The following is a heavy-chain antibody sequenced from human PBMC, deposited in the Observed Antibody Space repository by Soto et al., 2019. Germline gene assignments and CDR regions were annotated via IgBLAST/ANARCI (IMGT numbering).Heavy chain of an antibody. Sequence: QVQLVQSGAEVKKPGASVNVSCKASGYTFTVYYMHWVRQAPGQGLEWMGWINPKSGGSMYTQQFQGRVTMTWDTFISTAYMALTRLISDDTAVYYCARDLAKGGGSAGFDYWGQVTLVTVSS. J-gene: IGHJ4*02. CDR1: GYTFTVYY. V-gene: IGHV1-2*02. CDR3: ARDLAKGGGSAGFDY. CDR2: INPKSGGS. D-gene: IGHD1-26*01.